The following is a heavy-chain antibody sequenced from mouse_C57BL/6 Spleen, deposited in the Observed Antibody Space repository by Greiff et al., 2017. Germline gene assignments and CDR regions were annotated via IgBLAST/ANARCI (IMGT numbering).Heavy chain of an antibody. Sequence: VQLQQPGAELVRPGSSVKLSCKASGYTFTSYWMHWVKQRPIQGLEWIGNIDPSDSETHYNQKFKDKATLTVDKSSSTAYMQLSSLTSEDSAVYYCARCPIYYCNYVDWYFDVWGTGTTVTVSS. V-gene: IGHV1-52*01. CDR3: ARCPIYYCNYVDWYFDV. CDR2: IDPSDSET. D-gene: IGHD2-1*01. J-gene: IGHJ1*03. CDR1: GYTFTSYW.